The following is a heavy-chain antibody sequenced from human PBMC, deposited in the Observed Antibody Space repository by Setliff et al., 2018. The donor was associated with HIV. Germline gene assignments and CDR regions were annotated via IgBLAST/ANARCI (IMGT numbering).Heavy chain of an antibody. CDR2: IYYSGST. D-gene: IGHD5-12*01. CDR3: ARAEMATIVAFDI. Sequence: SETLSLTCTVSYGSFSSDYWTWIRQTPGKGLEWIWYIYYSGSTKYNPSLTSRVTISVDTSKNHFSLKLTSVTAADTAVYYCARAEMATIVAFDIWGHGTMVTVSS. J-gene: IGHJ3*02. V-gene: IGHV4-59*01. CDR1: YGSFSSDY.